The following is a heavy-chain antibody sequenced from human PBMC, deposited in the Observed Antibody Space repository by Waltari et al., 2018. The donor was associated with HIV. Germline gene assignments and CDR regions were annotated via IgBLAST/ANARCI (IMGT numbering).Heavy chain of an antibody. CDR1: GSSCSNLG. CDR2: ISPNNGNT. D-gene: IGHD3-3*01. V-gene: IGHV1-18*01. J-gene: IGHJ4*02. CDR3: ARDPNYEFWSGYLAPIDY. Sequence: QVQLVQSGAEAKQPTASGKVSCKPSGSSCSNLGVLCARQAPAQGLEWMGWISPNNGNTNYAQKLQGRVTMTTDTSTSTAYMELRSLRSDDTAVYYCARDPNYEFWSGYLAPIDYWGQGTLVTVS.